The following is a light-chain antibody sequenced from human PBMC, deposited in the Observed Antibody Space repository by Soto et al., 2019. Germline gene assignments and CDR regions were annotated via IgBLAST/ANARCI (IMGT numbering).Light chain of an antibody. CDR1: QSVSDSSNNKNY. J-gene: IGKJ5*01. Sequence: DIVMTQSPDSLAVSLGERATINCNSSQSVSDSSNNKNYLTWYQQKPGQPPKLLIYWASTRESGVPDRFSGSGSGTDFTLTISSLQAADVAVYYCQQFYITPITFGQGTRLEIK. CDR2: WAS. V-gene: IGKV4-1*01. CDR3: QQFYITPIT.